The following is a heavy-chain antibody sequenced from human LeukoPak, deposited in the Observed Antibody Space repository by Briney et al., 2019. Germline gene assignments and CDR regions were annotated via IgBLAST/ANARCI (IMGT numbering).Heavy chain of an antibody. CDR2: IKQDGSEK. V-gene: IGHV3-7*01. CDR3: ARLSSGWVYYYYYYMDV. Sequence: PGGSLRLSCAASGLTFSSYWMSWVRQAPGKGLEWVANIKQDGSEKYYADSVKGRFTISRDNAKNSLYLQMNSLRAEDTAVYYCARLSSGWVYYYYYYMDVWGKGPRSPSP. CDR1: GLTFSSYW. J-gene: IGHJ6*03. D-gene: IGHD6-19*01.